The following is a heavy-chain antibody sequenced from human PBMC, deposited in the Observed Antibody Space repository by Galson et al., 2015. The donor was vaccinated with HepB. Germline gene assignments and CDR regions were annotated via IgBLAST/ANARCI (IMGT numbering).Heavy chain of an antibody. CDR2: IDPSDSYT. Sequence: QSGAEVKKPGESLRISCKGSGYSFTSYWISWVRQMPGKGLEWMGRIDPSDSYTNYSPSFQGHVTISADKSISTAYLQWSSLKASDTAMYYCASGVDIVATTKRGNDAFDIWGQGTMVTVSS. J-gene: IGHJ3*02. CDR1: GYSFTSYW. D-gene: IGHD5-12*01. V-gene: IGHV5-10-1*01. CDR3: ASGVDIVATTKRGNDAFDI.